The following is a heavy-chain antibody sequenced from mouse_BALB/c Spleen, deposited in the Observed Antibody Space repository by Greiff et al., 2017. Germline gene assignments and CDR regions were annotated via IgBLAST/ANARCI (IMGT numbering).Heavy chain of an antibody. CDR3: AREGDYDGPYYFDY. J-gene: IGHJ2*01. CDR2: IWGDGST. Sequence: GQGVESGPGLVAPSQSLSITCTVSGFSLTGYGVNWVRQPPGKGLEWLGMIWGDGSTDYNSALKSRLSISKDNSKSQVFLKMNSLQTDDTARYYCAREGDYDGPYYFDYWGQGTTLTVSS. D-gene: IGHD2-4*01. CDR1: GFSLTGYG. V-gene: IGHV2-6-7*01.